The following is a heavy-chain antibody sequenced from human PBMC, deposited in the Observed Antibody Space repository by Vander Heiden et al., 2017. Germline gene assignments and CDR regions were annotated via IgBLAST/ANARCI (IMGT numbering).Heavy chain of an antibody. D-gene: IGHD1-20*01. V-gene: IGHV3-53*02. Sequence: EVQLVATGGGLTQPGGSLRLSCAASGFSVSSNYMSWVRQGPGKGLEWVSVIFSGGDTNYADSVKGRFTISRDNSKNTLYLQMNSLRAEDTAIYYCARFITGAIDFWGQGTLVTVSS. CDR1: GFSVSSNY. J-gene: IGHJ4*02. CDR3: ARFITGAIDF. CDR2: IFSGGDT.